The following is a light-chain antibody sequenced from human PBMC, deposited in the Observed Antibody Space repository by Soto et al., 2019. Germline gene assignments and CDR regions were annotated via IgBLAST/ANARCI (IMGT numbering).Light chain of an antibody. CDR1: QRISSY. CDR2: GAS. J-gene: IGKJ1*01. V-gene: IGKV1-5*01. CDR3: QQYNSYSGT. Sequence: DIQMTQSPSSLSASVGDRVTITCRASQRISSYLNWYQQKSGKAPKLLIYGASTLQGGVPSRFSGSGSGTEFTLTISSLQPDDFATYYCQQYNSYSGTFGQGTKVDIK.